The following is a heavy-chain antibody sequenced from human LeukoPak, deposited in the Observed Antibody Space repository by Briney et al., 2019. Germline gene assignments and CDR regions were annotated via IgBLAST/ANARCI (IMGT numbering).Heavy chain of an antibody. CDR2: IRSKAYGGTT. J-gene: IGHJ3*02. D-gene: IGHD3-22*01. CDR3: TRYDSSGYYNHDAFDI. V-gene: IGHV3-49*03. Sequence: PGGSLRLSCTASGFXFGDYAMSWFRQAPGKGLEWVGFIRSKAYGGTTEYAASVKGRFTISRDDSKSIAYLQMNSLKTEDTAVYYCTRYDSSGYYNHDAFDIWGQGTMVTVSS. CDR1: GFXFGDYA.